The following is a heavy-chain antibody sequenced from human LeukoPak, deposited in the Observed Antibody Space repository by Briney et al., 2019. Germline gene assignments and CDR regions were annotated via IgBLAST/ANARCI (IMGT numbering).Heavy chain of an antibody. CDR1: GFTFSTYG. V-gene: IGHV3-13*04. Sequence: PGGSLRLSCAASGFTFSTYGMHWVRQATGKGLEWVSAISSAGGTYYPGSVKGRFTISRENDKKSLYLQMNSLRAGDTAVYYCARGNILTGYEFWGQGTLVAVSS. J-gene: IGHJ4*02. CDR2: ISSAGGT. D-gene: IGHD3-9*01. CDR3: ARGNILTGYEF.